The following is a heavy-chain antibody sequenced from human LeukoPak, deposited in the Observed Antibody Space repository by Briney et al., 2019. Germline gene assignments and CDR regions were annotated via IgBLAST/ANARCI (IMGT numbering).Heavy chain of an antibody. CDR3: ARLYCSGGSCYSRYYGMDV. V-gene: IGHV5-10-1*01. Sequence: AGESLRISCKGSGYSFTSYWISLVRQMPGKGLEWMGRIDPSDSYTNYSPSFQGHVTISADKSISTAYLQWSSLKASDTAMYYCARLYCSGGSCYSRYYGMDVWGKGTTVTVSS. CDR1: GYSFTSYW. CDR2: IDPSDSYT. D-gene: IGHD2-15*01. J-gene: IGHJ6*04.